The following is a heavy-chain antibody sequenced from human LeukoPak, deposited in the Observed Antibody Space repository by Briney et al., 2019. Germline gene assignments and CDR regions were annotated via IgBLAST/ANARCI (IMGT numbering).Heavy chain of an antibody. CDR3: ARRVAALDY. J-gene: IGHJ4*02. CDR1: GYSFVGYG. CDR2: INPSGGST. Sequence: ASVKVSCKASGYSFVGYGITWVRQAPGQGLEWMGIINPSGGSTSYAQKFQGRVTMTRDTSTSTAYMELRSLRSDDSAVYYCARRVAALDYWGQGTLVTVSS. D-gene: IGHD6-13*01. V-gene: IGHV1-46*01.